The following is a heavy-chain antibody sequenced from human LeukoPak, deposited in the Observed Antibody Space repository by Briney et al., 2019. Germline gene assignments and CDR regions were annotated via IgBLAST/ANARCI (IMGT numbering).Heavy chain of an antibody. CDR1: GFTFSNYW. CDR3: ARDSLEYTTSSAAY. V-gene: IGHV3-7*01. J-gene: IGHJ4*02. D-gene: IGHD6-13*01. Sequence: GGSLRLSCAASGFTFSNYWMSWARQAPGKGLEWVAIIKQDGSEKYSVDSVKGRFIISRDNAKNLLYLQMNRLRVEDTALYYCARDSLEYTTSSAAYWGQGALVTVSS. CDR2: IKQDGSEK.